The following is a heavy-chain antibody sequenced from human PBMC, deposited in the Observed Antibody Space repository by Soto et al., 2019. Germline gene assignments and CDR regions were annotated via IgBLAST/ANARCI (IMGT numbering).Heavy chain of an antibody. CDR2: IYFRGNT. D-gene: IGHD1-1*01. CDR3: AGLEGRATISDYFDF. J-gene: IGHJ4*02. CDR1: GDSINRDKYY. V-gene: IGHV4-39*01. Sequence: QLQLQESGPGLVKPSETLSLTCSVSGDSINRDKYYWGWIRQPPGKVLELIVSIYFRGNTYHHPSHQTRVFISLDNAKSEFFLTLHSLTAAEAAVYLCAGLEGRATISDYFDFWGQAALVTV.